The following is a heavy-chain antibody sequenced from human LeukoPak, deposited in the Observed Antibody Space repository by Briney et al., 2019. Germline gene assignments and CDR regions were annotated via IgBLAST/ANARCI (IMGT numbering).Heavy chain of an antibody. CDR1: GFTFSSYS. CDR3: ARRAPSHDFDD. CDR2: ISTTSGNI. V-gene: IGHV3-21*01. J-gene: IGHJ4*02. Sequence: GGSLRLSCAASGFTFSSYSMNWVRQAPGKGLEWVAAISTTSGNIYYADSVKGRFTISRDNTKNSLYLQMNSLRVEDTALYYCARRAPSHDFDDWGQGTLVTVSS.